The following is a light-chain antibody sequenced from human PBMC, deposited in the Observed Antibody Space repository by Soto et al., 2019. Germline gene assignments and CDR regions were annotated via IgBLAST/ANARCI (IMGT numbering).Light chain of an antibody. J-gene: IGLJ2*01. CDR3: PAWDDSLNGRV. CDR2: NNN. V-gene: IGLV1-44*01. CDR1: SSNIGTDT. Sequence: QSVLTQPRSASGTPGQRVTISCSGSSSNIGTDTVNWYQQLPGTAPKLLISNNNRRPSGVPDRFSGSKSGTSASLAISGLQSEDEADYYCPAWDDSLNGRVFGGGPKVTVL.